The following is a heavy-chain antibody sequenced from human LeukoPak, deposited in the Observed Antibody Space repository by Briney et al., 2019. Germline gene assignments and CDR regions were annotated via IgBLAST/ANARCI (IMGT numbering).Heavy chain of an antibody. CDR3: AREWKFDI. CDR2: IYSGGIT. CDR1: GFTFSAYN. D-gene: IGHD1-1*01. J-gene: IGHJ3*02. V-gene: IGHV3-66*01. Sequence: GGSLRLSCAASGFTFSAYNMNWVRRTPGKGLEWVSVIYSGGITYYADSVKGRFTVSRDNSKNTLYLQMNSLRAEDTAMYYCAREWKFDIWGQGAMVTVSS.